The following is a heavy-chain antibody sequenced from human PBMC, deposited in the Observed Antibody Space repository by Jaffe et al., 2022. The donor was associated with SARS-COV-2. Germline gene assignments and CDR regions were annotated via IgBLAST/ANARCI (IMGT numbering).Heavy chain of an antibody. D-gene: IGHD1-1*01. CDR2: INHSGST. V-gene: IGHV4-34*01. J-gene: IGHJ4*02. CDR3: ARQLEREPGGFDY. Sequence: QVQLQQWGAGLLKPSETLSLTCAVYGGSFSGYYWSWIRQPPGKGLEWIGEINHSGSTNYNPSLKSRVTISVDTSKNQFSLKLSSVTAADTAVYYCARQLEREPGGFDYWGQGTLVTVSS. CDR1: GGSFSGYY.